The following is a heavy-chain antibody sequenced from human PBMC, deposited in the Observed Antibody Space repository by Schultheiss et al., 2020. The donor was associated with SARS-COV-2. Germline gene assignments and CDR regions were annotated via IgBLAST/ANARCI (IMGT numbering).Heavy chain of an antibody. D-gene: IGHD5-18*01. CDR2: IWYDGSNK. Sequence: GGSLRLSCAASGFTFSSYAMHWVRQAPGKGLEWVAVIWYDGSNKYYADSVKGRFTISRDNSKNTLYLQMNSLRAEDTAVYYCARPRGYSYGYWLWGQGTLVTVSS. V-gene: IGHV3-33*08. J-gene: IGHJ4*02. CDR3: ARPRGYSYGYWL. CDR1: GFTFSSYA.